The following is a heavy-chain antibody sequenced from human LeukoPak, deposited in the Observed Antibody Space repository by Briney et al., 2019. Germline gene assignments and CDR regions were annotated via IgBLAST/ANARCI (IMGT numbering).Heavy chain of an antibody. CDR3: ARGKKVVRGVIRYYFDY. Sequence: ASVKVSCKASGYTFTSYDIKLLRQDTGQGLEFKGSMNPNSGNTGYAQKFQGRVTMTRNTSISTAYMELSSLRSEDTAVYYCARGKKVVRGVIRYYFDYWGQGTLVTVSS. CDR2: MNPNSGNT. CDR1: GYTFTSYD. J-gene: IGHJ4*02. V-gene: IGHV1-8*01. D-gene: IGHD3-10*01.